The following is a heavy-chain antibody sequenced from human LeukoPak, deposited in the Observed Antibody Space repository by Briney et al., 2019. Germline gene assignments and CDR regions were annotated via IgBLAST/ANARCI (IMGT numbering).Heavy chain of an antibody. V-gene: IGHV3-66*02. J-gene: IGHJ6*02. D-gene: IGHD4/OR15-4a*01. CDR2: IYSGGST. CDR1: GFTVSSNY. CDR3: ARDPAKGYYYYGMDV. Sequence: GGSLRLFCAASGFTVSSNYMSWVRQAPGKGLEWVSVIYSGGSTYYADSVKGRFTISRDNSKNALYLQMNSLRAEDTAVYYCARDPAKGYYYYGMDVWGQGTTVTVSS.